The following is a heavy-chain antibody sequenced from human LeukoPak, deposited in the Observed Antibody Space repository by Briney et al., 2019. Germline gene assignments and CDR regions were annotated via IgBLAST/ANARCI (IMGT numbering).Heavy chain of an antibody. D-gene: IGHD3-10*01. CDR2: IYYSGST. V-gene: IGHV4-59*12. J-gene: IGHJ4*02. CDR1: GGSMSSYY. CDR3: ARDQTYSGSGIYTYFDY. Sequence: SETLSLTCTVSGGSMSSYYWSWIRQPPGKGLEWIGYIYYSGSTNYNPSLKSRVTISVDTSKNHFSLKLSSVTAADTAVYYCARDQTYSGSGIYTYFDYWGQGILVTVSS.